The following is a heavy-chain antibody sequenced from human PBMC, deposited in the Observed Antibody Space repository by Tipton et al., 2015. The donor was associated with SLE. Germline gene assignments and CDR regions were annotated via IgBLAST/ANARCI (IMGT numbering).Heavy chain of an antibody. V-gene: IGHV4-61*08. CDR2: IYYSGST. Sequence: TLSLTCTVSGGSISSGGYYWSWIRQPPGKGLEWIGYIYYSGSTNYNPSLKSRVTISVDTSKNQFSLKLSSVTAADTAVYYCARGGSGYFPNYYYYMDVWGKGTTVTVSS. D-gene: IGHD3-3*01. CDR1: GGSISSGGYY. J-gene: IGHJ6*03. CDR3: ARGGSGYFPNYYYYMDV.